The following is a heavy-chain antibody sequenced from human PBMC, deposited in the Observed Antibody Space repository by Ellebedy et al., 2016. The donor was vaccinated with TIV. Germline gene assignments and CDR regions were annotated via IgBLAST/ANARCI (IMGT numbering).Heavy chain of an antibody. Sequence: GGSLRLSCAASGFTFSNYGMSWVRQAPGKGLEWVSYISSSSSTIYYADSVKGRFTISRDNAKNSLYLQMNSLRDEDTAVYYCARDPSYGSGSYELYFQHWGQGTLVTVSS. V-gene: IGHV3-48*02. D-gene: IGHD3-10*01. J-gene: IGHJ1*01. CDR1: GFTFSNYG. CDR3: ARDPSYGSGSYELYFQH. CDR2: ISSSSSTI.